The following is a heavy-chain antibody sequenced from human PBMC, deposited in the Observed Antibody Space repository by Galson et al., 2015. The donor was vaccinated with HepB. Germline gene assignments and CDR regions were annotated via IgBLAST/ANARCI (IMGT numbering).Heavy chain of an antibody. Sequence: SLRLSCAASGFTFSSYAMSWVRQAPGKGLEWVSAISGSGGSTYYADSVKGRFTISRDNSKNTLYLQMNSLRAEDTAVYYCAKDLGYDFWSGYLYNWFDPWGQGTLVTVSS. V-gene: IGHV3-23*01. D-gene: IGHD3-3*01. CDR3: AKDLGYDFWSGYLYNWFDP. J-gene: IGHJ5*02. CDR2: ISGSGGST. CDR1: GFTFSSYA.